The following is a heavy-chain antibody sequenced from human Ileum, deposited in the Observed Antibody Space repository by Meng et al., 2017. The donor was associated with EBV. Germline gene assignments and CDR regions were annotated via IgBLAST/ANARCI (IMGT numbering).Heavy chain of an antibody. D-gene: IGHD2-15*01. J-gene: IGHJ4*02. CDR1: GYKLDDYS. CDR3: AKEEGGRFDS. Sequence: QVRLGQCGAAVKRLVASVEISCKASGYKLDDYSIHWMRRAPGQRREWLGWINPGIGSTYDSKTIRGRHTISMNTSASTVYMRLTNLTTEDTAVYYCAKEEGGRFDSWGQGTLVTVSS. CDR2: INPGIGST. V-gene: IGHV1-3*01.